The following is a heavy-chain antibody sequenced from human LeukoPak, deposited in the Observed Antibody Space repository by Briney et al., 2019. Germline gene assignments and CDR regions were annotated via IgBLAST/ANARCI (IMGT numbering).Heavy chain of an antibody. CDR3: ASAPMYYYDSSGYYYGGD. Sequence: GGSLRLSCAASGFTFSSCSMNWVRQAPGKGLEWVSSISSSSSYIYYADSVKGRFTISRDNAKNSLYLQMNSLRAEDTAVYYCASAPMYYYDSSGYYYGGDWGQGTLVTVSS. CDR1: GFTFSSCS. D-gene: IGHD3-22*01. J-gene: IGHJ4*02. V-gene: IGHV3-21*01. CDR2: ISSSSSYI.